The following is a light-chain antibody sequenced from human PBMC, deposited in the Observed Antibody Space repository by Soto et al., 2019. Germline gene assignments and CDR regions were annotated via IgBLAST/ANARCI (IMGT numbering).Light chain of an antibody. CDR3: QQSYSIPYT. CDR2: NAS. J-gene: IGKJ2*01. V-gene: IGKV1-39*01. CDR1: QNVKTY. Sequence: DIEMTQSPSSLSACVGDRVTITCRARQNVKTYLSWHQQKPGKAPKVLIYNASSLQSGVSSRFSGSGSGTDFTLTISSLQPEDFATYYCQQSYSIPYTFGQGTKLEIK.